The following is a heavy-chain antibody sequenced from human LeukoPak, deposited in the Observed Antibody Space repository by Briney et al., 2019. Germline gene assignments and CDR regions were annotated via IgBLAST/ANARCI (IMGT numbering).Heavy chain of an antibody. CDR2: IRSKAYGGTT. D-gene: IGHD2-15*01. J-gene: IGHJ1*01. Sequence: GGSLRLSCRASGFXFGDYAMSWVRQAPGKGLEWVGLIRSKAYGGTTEYAASVKGGFTISRDDSKSIAYLQMNSLKTEDTAVYYCTRVGCSGGSCYPAEYFQQWGQGTLVTVSS. V-gene: IGHV3-49*04. CDR1: GFXFGDYA. CDR3: TRVGCSGGSCYPAEYFQQ.